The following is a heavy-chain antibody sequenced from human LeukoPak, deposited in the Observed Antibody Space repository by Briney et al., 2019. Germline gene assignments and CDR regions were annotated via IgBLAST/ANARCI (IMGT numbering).Heavy chain of an antibody. J-gene: IGHJ4*02. V-gene: IGHV4-59*01. CDR3: ARGVKGYSNYYDY. CDR2: IYYSGST. D-gene: IGHD4-11*01. Sequence: SETQSLTCTVSGGSISSYYWSWLRQPPGKGLEWIGYIYYSGSTNYNPSLKSRVTISVDTSKKQFSLKLNSVTAADTAVYYCARGVKGYSNYYDYWGQGTLVTVSS. CDR1: GGSISSYY.